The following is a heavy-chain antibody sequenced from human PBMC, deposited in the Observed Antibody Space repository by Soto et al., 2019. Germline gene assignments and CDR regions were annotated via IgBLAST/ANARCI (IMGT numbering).Heavy chain of an antibody. CDR3: EKDLRSGVLQNWFDP. CDR2: ITGSGGSK. Sequence: PGGSLRLSCAASGFTFSIYAMTWVRQAPGKGLEWVSSITGSGGSKFYAESVKGRFTISRDNSKNTLYMQMNSLRAEDTALYYCEKDLRSGVLQNWFDPWGQGTLVTVSS. J-gene: IGHJ5*02. D-gene: IGHD2-8*02. CDR1: GFTFSIYA. V-gene: IGHV3-23*01.